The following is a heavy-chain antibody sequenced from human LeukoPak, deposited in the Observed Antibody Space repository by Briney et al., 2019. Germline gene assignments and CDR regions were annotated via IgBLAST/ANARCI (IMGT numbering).Heavy chain of an antibody. CDR2: INHSGST. CDR1: GESFSNYY. CDR3: ARGPAVAATRGAFDI. J-gene: IGHJ3*02. Sequence: SETLSLTCAVYGESFSNYYWSWIRQPPGKGLEWIGEINHSGSTNYNPSLKSRVTISVDTSKNQFSLKLSSVTAADTAVYYCARGPAVAATRGAFDIWGQGKMVTVSS. V-gene: IGHV4-34*01. D-gene: IGHD6-19*01.